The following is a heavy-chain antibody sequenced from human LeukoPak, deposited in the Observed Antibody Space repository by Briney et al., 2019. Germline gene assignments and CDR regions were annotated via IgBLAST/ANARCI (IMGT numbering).Heavy chain of an antibody. CDR3: ARGGITGTYADYYYYYMDV. CDR2: MSPNSGHT. V-gene: IGHV1-8*03. D-gene: IGHD1-7*01. J-gene: IGHJ6*03. Sequence: ASVKASCKTSGDTFTRYDINWVRQATGQRLEWMGWMSPNSGHTGYAQLFQGRVTFTRNTSITTVYMELDILTSEDTAVYFCARGGITGTYADYYYYYMDVWGKGTTVTVSS. CDR1: GDTFTRYD.